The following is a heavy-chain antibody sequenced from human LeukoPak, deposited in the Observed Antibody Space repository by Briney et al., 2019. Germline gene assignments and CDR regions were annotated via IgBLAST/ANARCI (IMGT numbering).Heavy chain of an antibody. Sequence: ASEEVSCKAWRYTYTGYYMDGVRHPPRQGREGMGWNHPNSGGTNYAQKFQGRVTMNRDTSISTAYMELSRLRSNDTAVYYCARDSNSLGYGWYYYGMDVWGQGTTVTVSS. V-gene: IGHV1-2*02. J-gene: IGHJ6*02. CDR2: NHPNSGGT. CDR1: RYTYTGYY. D-gene: IGHD5-12*01. CDR3: ARDSNSLGYGWYYYGMDV.